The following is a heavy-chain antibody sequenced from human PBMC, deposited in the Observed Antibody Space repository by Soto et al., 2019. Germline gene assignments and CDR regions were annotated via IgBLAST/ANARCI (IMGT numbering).Heavy chain of an antibody. CDR2: ISKDGSNK. J-gene: IGHJ4*02. D-gene: IGHD6-13*01. CDR3: ARGAAAGSFDY. V-gene: IGHV3-30*04. Sequence: GSLRLSCEASGFTLSNHAMQWVRQAPGEGLEWVAAISKDGSNKYHADSVKGRLTISRDNSKNTLYLQMNSLRPEDTAIYYCARGAAAGSFDYWGQGALVTVSS. CDR1: GFTLSNHA.